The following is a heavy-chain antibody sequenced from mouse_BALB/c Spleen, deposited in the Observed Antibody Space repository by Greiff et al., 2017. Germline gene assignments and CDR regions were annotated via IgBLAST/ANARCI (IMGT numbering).Heavy chain of an antibody. V-gene: IGHV2-9*02. D-gene: IGHD3-1*01. CDR3: AREGKGTARATFAY. CDR1: GFSLTSYG. J-gene: IGHJ3*01. Sequence: VHLVESGPGLVAPSQSLSITCTVSGFSLTSYGVHWVRQPPGKGLEWLGVIWAGGSTNYNSALMSRLSISKDNSKSQVFLKMNSLQTDDTAMYYCAREGKGTARATFAYWGQGTLVTVSA. CDR2: IWAGGST.